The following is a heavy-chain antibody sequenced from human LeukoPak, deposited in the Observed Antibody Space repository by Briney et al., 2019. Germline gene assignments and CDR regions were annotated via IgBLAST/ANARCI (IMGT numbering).Heavy chain of an antibody. Sequence: GSVKVSCKASGYTFTSYGISWVRQAPGQGLEWMGWISAYNGNTNYAQKLQGRVTMTTDTSTSTAYMELRSLRSDDTAVYYCARDLRLRGHFGTVDYWGQGTLVTVSS. CDR2: ISAYNGNT. J-gene: IGHJ4*02. CDR3: ARDLRLRGHFGTVDY. CDR1: GYTFTSYG. D-gene: IGHD4-17*01. V-gene: IGHV1-18*01.